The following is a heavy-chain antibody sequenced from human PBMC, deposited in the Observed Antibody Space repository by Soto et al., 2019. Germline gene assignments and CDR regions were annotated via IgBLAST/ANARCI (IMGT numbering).Heavy chain of an antibody. D-gene: IGHD3-16*01. CDR3: ARGGLTRFDS. CDR1: GGTVNSYY. J-gene: IGHJ5*01. Sequence: QVQLQESGPGLVRPSETLALTCSVAGGTVNSYYWNWIRQPPGKGLEWMGYIYYGRKGVYNPSLKSRITLSADADKSQVSLRLTSVTAADTAVYYCARGGLTRFDSWGQGTLVTVSS. CDR2: IYYGRKG. V-gene: IGHV4-59*08.